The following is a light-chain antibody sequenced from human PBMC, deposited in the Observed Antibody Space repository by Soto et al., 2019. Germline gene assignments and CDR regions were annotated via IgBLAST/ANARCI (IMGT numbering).Light chain of an antibody. CDR3: HQYNNWPLT. J-gene: IGKJ4*01. CDR1: QSVSSN. CDR2: GAS. Sequence: EIVLTQSPGAVSVSPGERATLSCRASQSVSSNLAWYQQKPGQAPRLLIYGASTRATGIPARFSGSGSGTEFSLAISNLQSEDFAVYYCHQYNNWPLTFGGGTKVDIK. V-gene: IGKV3-15*01.